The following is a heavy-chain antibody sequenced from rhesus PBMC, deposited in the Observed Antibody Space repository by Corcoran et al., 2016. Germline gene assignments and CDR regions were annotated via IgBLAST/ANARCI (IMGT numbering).Heavy chain of an antibody. Sequence: EGQLAESGGGLGQSGGALGLTWAASGFTVSSYGKRWVRRAPGRGLEWLSAIYGSTMYYGDSVKGRFTVSRDNAKNSLYLQMNSLRAEDTAVYYCTRGPRRVRIAAGLAFDYWGQGVLVTVSS. V-gene: IGHV3-11*01. CDR2: IYGSTM. CDR3: TRGPRRVRIAAGLAFDY. CDR1: GFTVSSYG. D-gene: IGHD6-13*01. J-gene: IGHJ4*01.